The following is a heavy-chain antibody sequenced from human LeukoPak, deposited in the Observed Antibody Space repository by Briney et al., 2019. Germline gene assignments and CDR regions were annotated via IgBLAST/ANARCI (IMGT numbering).Heavy chain of an antibody. CDR2: INHSGST. CDR1: GGSFSGYY. J-gene: IGHJ4*02. Sequence: SETLSLTCAVYGGSFSGYYWSWIRQPPGKGLEWIGEINHSGSTNYNPSLKSRVTISVDTSKNQFSLKLSSVTAADTAMYYCARGWYSSSWYLDYWGQGTLVTVSS. CDR3: ARGWYSSSWYLDY. D-gene: IGHD6-13*01. V-gene: IGHV4-34*01.